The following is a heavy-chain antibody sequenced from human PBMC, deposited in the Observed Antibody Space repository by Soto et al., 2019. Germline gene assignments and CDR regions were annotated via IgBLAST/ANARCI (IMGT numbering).Heavy chain of an antibody. J-gene: IGHJ6*02. CDR3: ATNSYYRLGV. CDR1: SGSISSAHW. V-gene: IGHV4-4*02. Sequence: QVQLQESGPGLVKPSGTLSLTCAVSSGSISSAHWWNWVRQPPGKGLEWIGEIYHSGSTNYNPSLKSRVTVSVDTSMNQCSLKLTSVTAEDTAVYYCATNSYYRLGVGGQGTTVTVSS. CDR2: IYHSGST.